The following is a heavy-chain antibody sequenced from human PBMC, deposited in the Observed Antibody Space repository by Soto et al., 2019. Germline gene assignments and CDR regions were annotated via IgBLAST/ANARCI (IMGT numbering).Heavy chain of an antibody. J-gene: IGHJ6*02. CDR1: GDTVSRNSFA. CDR2: TYYRSRWYS. D-gene: IGHD2-15*01. CDR3: ARSEEDSDYYYYGMDV. V-gene: IGHV6-1*01. Sequence: SQTLSLSCVGSGDTVSRNSFAWNCVSQSPSRGLEWLGRTYYRSRWYSDYAVSVRSRIDINADTSKNQVSLQLNSVTPEDTAVYYCARSEEDSDYYYYGMDVWGQATTVTVSS.